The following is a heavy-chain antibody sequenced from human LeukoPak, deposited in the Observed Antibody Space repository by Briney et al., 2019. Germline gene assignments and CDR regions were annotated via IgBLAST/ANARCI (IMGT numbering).Heavy chain of an antibody. CDR3: ARDTLSGLAFY. J-gene: IGHJ4*02. CDR2: ISSSGSTI. V-gene: IGHV3-48*03. Sequence: PGGSLRFSCAASGFSFGDYEMNWVRQAPGKGLEWVSYISSSGSTIYYADSVKGRFTISRDNAKNSLFLQMNSLRAEDTAVYYCARDTLSGLAFYWGQGTLVTVSS. D-gene: IGHD3-16*01. CDR1: GFSFGDYE.